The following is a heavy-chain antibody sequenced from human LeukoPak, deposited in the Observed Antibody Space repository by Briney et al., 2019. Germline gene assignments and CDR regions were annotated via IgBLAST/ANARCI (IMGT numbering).Heavy chain of an antibody. D-gene: IGHD3-22*01. CDR3: ARQDSSGYLEYFQH. V-gene: IGHV1-69*01. Sequence: GASVKVSCKASGGTFSSYAISWVRQAPGQGLEWMGGIIPIFGTANYAQKFQGRVTITADESTSTAYVELSSLRSEDTAVYYCARQDSSGYLEYFQHWGQGTLVTVSS. CDR1: GGTFSSYA. CDR2: IIPIFGTA. J-gene: IGHJ1*01.